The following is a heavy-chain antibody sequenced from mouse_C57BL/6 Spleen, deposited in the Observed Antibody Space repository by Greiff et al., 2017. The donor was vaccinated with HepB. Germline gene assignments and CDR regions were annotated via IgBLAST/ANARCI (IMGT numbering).Heavy chain of an antibody. D-gene: IGHD2-4*01. CDR1: GFSLTSYG. Sequence: VQLQQSGPGLVQPSQSLSITCTVSGFSLTSYGVHWVRQSPGKGLEWLGVIWRGGSTDYNAAFMSRLSITKDNSKSQVFIKMNSLQADDTAIYCGAKKGYDYDWGYAMDYWGQGTSVTVSS. CDR3: AKKGYDYDWGYAMDY. J-gene: IGHJ4*01. V-gene: IGHV2-5*01. CDR2: IWRGGST.